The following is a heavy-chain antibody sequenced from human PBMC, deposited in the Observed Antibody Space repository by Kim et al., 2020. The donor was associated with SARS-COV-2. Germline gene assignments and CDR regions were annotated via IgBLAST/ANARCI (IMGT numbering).Heavy chain of an antibody. J-gene: IGHJ4*02. V-gene: IGHV3-15*01. CDR2: IKSKTAGGTT. CDR1: GFTFSNAW. D-gene: IGHD6-13*01. CDR3: TPGPIAAAGTG. Sequence: GGSLRLSCAASGFTFSNAWMSWVRQAPGKGLEWVGRIKSKTAGGTTDYAAPVKGRFTISRDDSKKTLYLQMNSLKTEDTAVYYCTPGPIAAAGTGWGQATLVTVSS.